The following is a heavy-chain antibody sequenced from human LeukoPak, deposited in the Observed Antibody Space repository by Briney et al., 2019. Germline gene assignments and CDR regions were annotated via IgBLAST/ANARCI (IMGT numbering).Heavy chain of an antibody. CDR3: ARDSYYGSGSAYYYYYMDV. Sequence: SETLSLTCTVSGGSISSSSYYWGWIRQPPGKGLEWIGSIYYSGSTYYNPSLKSRVTISVDTSKNQFSLKLSSVTAADTAVYYCARDSYYGSGSAYYYYYMDVWGKGTTATVSS. V-gene: IGHV4-39*07. CDR2: IYYSGST. J-gene: IGHJ6*03. CDR1: GGSISSSSYY. D-gene: IGHD3-10*01.